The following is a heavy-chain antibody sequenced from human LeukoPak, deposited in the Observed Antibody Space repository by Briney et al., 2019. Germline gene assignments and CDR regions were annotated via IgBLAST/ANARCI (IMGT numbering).Heavy chain of an antibody. CDR2: IYYSGST. CDR1: GGSISSGGYY. D-gene: IGHD6-19*01. J-gene: IGHJ5*02. V-gene: IGHV4-31*03. CDR3: ARVQWLANWFDP. Sequence: SQTLSLTCTVSGGSISSGGYYWSWIRQHPGKGLEWIGYIYYSGSTYYNPSLKSRVTISVDTSKNQFSLKLSSVTAADTAVYYCARVQWLANWFDPWGQGTLVTVSS.